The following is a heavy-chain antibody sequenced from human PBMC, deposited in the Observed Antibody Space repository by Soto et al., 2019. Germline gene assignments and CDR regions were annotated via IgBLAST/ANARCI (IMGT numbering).Heavy chain of an antibody. CDR1: GYTLSNYY. CDR2: INPNSGGT. V-gene: IGHV1-2*02. Sequence: SVKVACKASGYTLSNYYLHLVRQAPGQGLEWMGWINPNSGGTNYAQKFQGRVTMTRDTSISTAYMELRRLRSEDKAVYYCAKSRVAAAGATGYYYYYGMDVWGQGTTVTVSS. J-gene: IGHJ6*02. CDR3: AKSRVAAAGATGYYYYYGMDV. D-gene: IGHD6-13*01.